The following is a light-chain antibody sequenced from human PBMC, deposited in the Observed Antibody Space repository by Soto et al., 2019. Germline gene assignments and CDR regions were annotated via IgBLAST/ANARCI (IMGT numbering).Light chain of an antibody. CDR2: GAS. V-gene: IGKV3-20*01. J-gene: IGKJ4*01. Sequence: EIVLTQSPGTLSLSPGERTALSCRASQSVRSSHLAWYQQMPGQAPRLLIYGASSRATGIPDRYSGSGSGTDFTLTISRLETEDFVVYYCQQYRSSPRTFGGGTKVEIK. CDR3: QQYRSSPRT. CDR1: QSVRSSH.